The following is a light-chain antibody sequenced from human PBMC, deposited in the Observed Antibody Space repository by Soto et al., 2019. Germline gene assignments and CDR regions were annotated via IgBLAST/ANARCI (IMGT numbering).Light chain of an antibody. Sequence: QAVLTQPPSVSGAPGQRVTISCTGSSSNIGAGYDVHWYQQLPGTAPKLLIFDTTNRPSGVPDRFSGSKSGTSASLAISGLQSGDEADYYCAAWDDSLNGVIFGGGTKLT. CDR3: AAWDDSLNGVI. CDR1: SSNIGAGYD. J-gene: IGLJ2*01. CDR2: DTT. V-gene: IGLV1-40*01.